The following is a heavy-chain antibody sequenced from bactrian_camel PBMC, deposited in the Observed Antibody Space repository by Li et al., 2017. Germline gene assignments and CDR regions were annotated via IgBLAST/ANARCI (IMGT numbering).Heavy chain of an antibody. Sequence: HVQLVESGGGSVQAGGSLRLSCAVSGYVGSTHCMGWFRQAPGKEREGVAVIDTDGGERYAASVKGRFTISRDNAKNTLSLHMTNLTPEDSATYYCAADPLCGLDSAPRHRYWGQGTQVTVS. D-gene: IGHD8*01. J-gene: IGHJ4*01. CDR2: IDTDGGE. CDR1: GYVGSTHC. V-gene: IGHV3S1*01. CDR3: AADPLCGLDSAPRHRY.